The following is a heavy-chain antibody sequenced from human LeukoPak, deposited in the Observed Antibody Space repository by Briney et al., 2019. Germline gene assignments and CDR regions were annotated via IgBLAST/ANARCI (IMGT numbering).Heavy chain of an antibody. CDR3: ARHALLMTTVTTWAFDI. Sequence: SQTLSLTCTVSGGSISSGGYYWSWIRQPPGKGLEWIGYIYYSGSTNYNPSLKSRVTISVDTSKDQFSLKLSSVTAADTAVYYCARHALLMTTVTTWAFDIWGQGTMVTVSS. D-gene: IGHD4-17*01. CDR1: GGSISSGGYY. J-gene: IGHJ3*02. V-gene: IGHV4-61*08. CDR2: IYYSGST.